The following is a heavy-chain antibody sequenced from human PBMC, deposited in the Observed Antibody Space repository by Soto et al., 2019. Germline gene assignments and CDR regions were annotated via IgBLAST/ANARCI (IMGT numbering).Heavy chain of an antibody. Sequence: EVQLVESGGGLVQPGGSLRLSCAVAGLTFSNYWMNWVRQAPGKGLVWVSRINSDGSSTDYADSVKGRFAISRDNARNTLYLERHSLRAEDTALYYCGRGGRIVAAASVDWCQGTRVTVSS. V-gene: IGHV3-74*01. D-gene: IGHD6-25*01. CDR2: INSDGSST. CDR3: GRGGRIVAAASVD. J-gene: IGHJ4*02. CDR1: GLTFSNYW.